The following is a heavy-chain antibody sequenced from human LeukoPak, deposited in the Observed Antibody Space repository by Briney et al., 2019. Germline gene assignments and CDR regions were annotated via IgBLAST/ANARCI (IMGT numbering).Heavy chain of an antibody. V-gene: IGHV4-4*07. J-gene: IGHJ5*02. D-gene: IGHD1-26*01. CDR3: ARSGSFSDWFDP. CDR2: IYTSGST. Sequence: SETLSLTCTVSGGSISSYYWSWIRQPAGRGREWIGRIYTSGSTNYNPSLKSRVTMSVDTSKNQFPLQLRSVTAADAAVYYCARSGSFSDWFDPWGQGTLVTVSS. CDR1: GGSISSYY.